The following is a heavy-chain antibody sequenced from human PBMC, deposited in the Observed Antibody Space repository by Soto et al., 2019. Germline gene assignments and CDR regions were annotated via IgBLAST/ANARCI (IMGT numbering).Heavy chain of an antibody. D-gene: IGHD2-21*02. J-gene: IGHJ4*02. CDR3: VRARSTASRPNY. Sequence: PGGPLRLSCAASGFTFSLYSMIWVRQAPGKGLEWVASITSSSSDIYCEDSLKGRFTISGDNAQNSMCLQLDRLRAEDTAVYFCVRARSTASRPNYWGQGT. V-gene: IGHV3-21*01. CDR2: ITSSSSDI. CDR1: GFTFSLYS.